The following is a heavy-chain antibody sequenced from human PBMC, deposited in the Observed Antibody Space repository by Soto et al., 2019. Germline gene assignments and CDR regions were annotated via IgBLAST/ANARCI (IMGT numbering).Heavy chain of an antibody. Sequence: ASVKVSCKASGYTFSDYYIHWVRQAPGQGLEWMGWINPNSGGTKYAPKFQGGVAMTRDTSITTAYMELSRLRSGDTAVYYCAREPATAKPEGVDFWGQGTLVSVSS. CDR3: AREPATAKPEGVDF. CDR1: GYTFSDYY. J-gene: IGHJ4*02. V-gene: IGHV1-2*02. D-gene: IGHD1-1*01. CDR2: INPNSGGT.